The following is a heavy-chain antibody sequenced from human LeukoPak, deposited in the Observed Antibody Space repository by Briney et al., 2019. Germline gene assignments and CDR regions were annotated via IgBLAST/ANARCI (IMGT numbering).Heavy chain of an antibody. CDR1: GYSFTNYW. D-gene: IGHD5-12*01. V-gene: IGHV5-51*01. J-gene: IGHJ3*02. CDR3: ARHDSSGYDHSAFDI. Sequence: GESLKISCKGSGYSFTNYWIGWVRQMPGKGLEWMVIIYPGDSDTRYSPSFQGQVTISADKSISTAYLQWSSLKASDTAMYYCARHDSSGYDHSAFDIWGQGTMVTVSS. CDR2: IYPGDSDT.